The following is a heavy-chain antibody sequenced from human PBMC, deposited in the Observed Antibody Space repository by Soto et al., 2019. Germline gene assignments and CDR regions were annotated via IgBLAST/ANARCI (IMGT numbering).Heavy chain of an antibody. CDR3: ARDRYSYYDFWSGSLPYYYFGMDV. CDR2: IKQDGSEK. CDR1: GFTFSSYR. J-gene: IGHJ6*02. Sequence: GGSLRLSCAASGFTFSSYRMSWVRQAPGKGLEWVANIKQDGSEKYYVESVKGRSTISRDNAKNSLYLQMNSLRAEDTAVYYCARDRYSYYDFWSGSLPYYYFGMDVWGQGTTVTVSS. V-gene: IGHV3-7*01. D-gene: IGHD3-3*01.